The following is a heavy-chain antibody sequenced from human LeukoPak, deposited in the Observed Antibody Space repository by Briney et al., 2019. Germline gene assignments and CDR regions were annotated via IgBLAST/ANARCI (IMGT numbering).Heavy chain of an antibody. D-gene: IGHD2-15*01. CDR2: IIPILSIA. CDR3: ASRDGVVVDAIPPYGMDV. V-gene: IGHV1-69*04. J-gene: IGHJ6*02. Sequence: SVNVSFKSSVGTFSIYAINWMRQAPGQGLERMGSIIPILSIANDAQKFQGRVTISAHKSTSTDYMELRRLRSEDTAVYYCASRDGVVVDAIPPYGMDVWGQGTTVTVSS. CDR1: VGTFSIYA.